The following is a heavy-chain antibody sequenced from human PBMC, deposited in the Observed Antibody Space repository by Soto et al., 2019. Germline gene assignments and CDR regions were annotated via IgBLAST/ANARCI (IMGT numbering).Heavy chain of an antibody. Sequence: GGSLRLSCAASGFTFSSYAMSWVRQAPGKGLEWVSAISGSGGSTYYADSVKGRFTISRDNSKNTLYLQMNSLRAEDTAVYYCAKERNDIVVVPAAIFDYWGQGTLVTVSS. V-gene: IGHV3-23*01. J-gene: IGHJ4*02. CDR1: GFTFSSYA. D-gene: IGHD2-2*02. CDR2: ISGSGGST. CDR3: AKERNDIVVVPAAIFDY.